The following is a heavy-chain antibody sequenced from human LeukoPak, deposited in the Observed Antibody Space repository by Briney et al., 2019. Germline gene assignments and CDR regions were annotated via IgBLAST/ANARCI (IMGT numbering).Heavy chain of an antibody. V-gene: IGHV3-20*04. CDR3: ARETRPYYSDSSGYIDY. J-gene: IGHJ4*02. D-gene: IGHD3-22*01. CDR2: INWNGGSI. Sequence: GGSLRLSCAVSGFSFCDYGVSWVRQAPGKGLEWVSGINWNGGSIGYADSVKGRFTISRDNAKNSLYLQMNSLRAEDTALYYCARETRPYYSDSSGYIDYWGQGTLVTVSA. CDR1: GFSFCDYG.